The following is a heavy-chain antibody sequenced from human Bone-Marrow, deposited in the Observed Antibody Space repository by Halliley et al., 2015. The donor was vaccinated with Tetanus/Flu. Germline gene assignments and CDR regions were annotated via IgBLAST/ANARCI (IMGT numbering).Heavy chain of an antibody. J-gene: IGHJ6*02. Sequence: TLSLTCTVSGGSISSYYWSWIRQPPGKGLEWIGYIYYSGITKYNPSLKSRVTISVDTSNNHFSLRLSSVTAADTAVYYCAREAYSYYGMDVWGQGTAVIVSS. V-gene: IGHV4-59*01. CDR2: IYYSGIT. CDR3: AREAYSYYGMDV. CDR1: GGSISSYY.